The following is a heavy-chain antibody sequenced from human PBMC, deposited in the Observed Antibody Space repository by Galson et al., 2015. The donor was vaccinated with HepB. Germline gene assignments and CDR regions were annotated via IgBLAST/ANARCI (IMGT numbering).Heavy chain of an antibody. D-gene: IGHD3-16*01. J-gene: IGHJ4*02. V-gene: IGHV3-53*01. Sequence: GRFTISRDNSKNTVDLQMNSLRVDDTAVYYCARGWGTSDTYSFDYWGQGTMVTVSS. CDR3: ARGWGTSDTYSFDY.